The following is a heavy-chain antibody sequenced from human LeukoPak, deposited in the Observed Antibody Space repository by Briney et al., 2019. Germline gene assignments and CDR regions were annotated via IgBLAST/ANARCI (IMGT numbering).Heavy chain of an antibody. CDR1: AYTFTGYY. J-gene: IGHJ4*02. CDR2: INPNSVGT. Sequence: AAVKVSCKASAYTFTGYYLHWVRQAPGQGLEWMGWINPNSVGTNYAQKFQGRVTMTRDTSISTAYMDLSRLKSDDAAVYYCAPSDVSYFDYWGQGTLVTAPS. CDR3: APSDVSYFDY. V-gene: IGHV1-2*02. D-gene: IGHD2-21*02.